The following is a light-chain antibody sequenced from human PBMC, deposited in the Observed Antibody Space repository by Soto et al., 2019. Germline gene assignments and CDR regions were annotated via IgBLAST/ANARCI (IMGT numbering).Light chain of an antibody. V-gene: IGLV2-18*01. CDR2: EAS. J-gene: IGLJ1*01. CDR3: QAWDISTRYV. Sequence: QSVLTQPPSVSGSPGQSVTISCTGTSTDFVTYNRVSWYQQPPGTAPKLIGYEASNRPSGIPERFSGSNSGNTATLTISGTQAMDEADYYCQAWDISTRYVFGTGTKVAVL. CDR1: STDFVTYNR.